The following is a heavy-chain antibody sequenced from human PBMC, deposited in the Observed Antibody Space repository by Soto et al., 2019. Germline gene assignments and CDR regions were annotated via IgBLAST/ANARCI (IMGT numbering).Heavy chain of an antibody. V-gene: IGHV4-4*02. CDR3: AIGGSGSYYRVNYYMDV. D-gene: IGHD3-10*01. CDR1: SGSISSSNW. J-gene: IGHJ6*03. Sequence: QVQLQESGPGLVKPSGTLSLTCAVSSGSISSSNWWSWVRQPPGKGLEWIGEIYHSGSTNYNPSLKSRFTISVDKSKNQFSLKLSSVTAADTAVYYCAIGGSGSYYRVNYYMDVWGKGTTVTVSS. CDR2: IYHSGST.